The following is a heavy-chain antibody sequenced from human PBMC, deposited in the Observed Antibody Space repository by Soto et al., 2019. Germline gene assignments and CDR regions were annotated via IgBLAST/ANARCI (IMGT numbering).Heavy chain of an antibody. CDR1: GFTFSTYW. CDR2: IKGDESNT. D-gene: IGHD3-10*01. J-gene: IGHJ4*02. Sequence: EVQLVESGGGLVQPGGSLRLSCAASGFTFSTYWMHWVRQAPGKGLVWVSRIKGDESNTNYADSVKGRFTISRDNAKNTLYLLMNSLRAEDTAMYYCARGALRAYYLDYWGQGALVTVSS. V-gene: IGHV3-74*01. CDR3: ARGALRAYYLDY.